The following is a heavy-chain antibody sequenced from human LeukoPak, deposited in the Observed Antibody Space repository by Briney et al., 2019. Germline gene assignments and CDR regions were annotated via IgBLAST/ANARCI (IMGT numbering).Heavy chain of an antibody. CDR3: ARVGAGLGITFGGVIV. CDR1: GGSISSSSYY. Sequence: PSETLSLTCTVSGGSISSSSYYWGWIRQPPGKGLEWIGSIYYSGSTYYNPSLKSRVTISVDTSKNQFSLKLSSVTAADTAVYYCARVGAGLGITFGGVIVWGQGTMVTVSS. CDR2: IYYSGST. D-gene: IGHD3-16*02. V-gene: IGHV4-39*01. J-gene: IGHJ3*01.